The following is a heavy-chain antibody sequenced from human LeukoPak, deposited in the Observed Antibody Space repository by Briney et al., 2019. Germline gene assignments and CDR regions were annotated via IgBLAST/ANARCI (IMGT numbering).Heavy chain of an antibody. CDR2: IYTSGST. CDR1: GGSISSGSYY. CDR3: GRGKSGYSYGDRFDY. J-gene: IGHJ4*02. Sequence: SETLSLTCTVSGGSISSGSYYWSWIRQPAWTGLGWIGRIYTSGSTNYNPSLKSRVTISVDTSKIQFSLKLSSVTAAYTAVYYCGRGKSGYSYGDRFDYWGQGTLVTVSS. D-gene: IGHD5-18*01. V-gene: IGHV4-61*02.